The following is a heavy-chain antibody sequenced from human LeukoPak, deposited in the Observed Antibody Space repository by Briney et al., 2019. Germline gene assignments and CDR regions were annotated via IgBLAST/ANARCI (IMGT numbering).Heavy chain of an antibody. CDR2: MGGSGYNT. J-gene: IGHJ6*03. Sequence: GGSLSLFCAASGFAFSNSSMSWVRQAPGKGLEWLSSMGGSGYNTYYAESAKCRFPVSRDNTKNTLYLHMNSLRADDTAVYYCAKMEGQRLYDYCMDVWGRGTTVTVSS. CDR1: GFAFSNSS. D-gene: IGHD3-3*01. V-gene: IGHV3-23*01. CDR3: AKMEGQRLYDYCMDV.